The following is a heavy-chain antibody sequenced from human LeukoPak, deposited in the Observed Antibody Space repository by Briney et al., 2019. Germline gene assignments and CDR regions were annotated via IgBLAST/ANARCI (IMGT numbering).Heavy chain of an antibody. CDR3: AKKMSITAASQVDY. Sequence: GGSLRLSCVASGFTFSTYAMSWVRQAPGKGLEWVSSITVSVGYTYYADSVKGRFTISRDNSKNTLYLQMNSLRAEDTAVYYCAKKMSITAASQVDYWGQGTLVTVSS. CDR2: ITVSVGYT. V-gene: IGHV3-23*01. CDR1: GFTFSTYA. D-gene: IGHD1-20*01. J-gene: IGHJ4*02.